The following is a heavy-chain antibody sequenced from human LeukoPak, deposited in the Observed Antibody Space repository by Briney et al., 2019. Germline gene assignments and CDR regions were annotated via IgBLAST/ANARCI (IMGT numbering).Heavy chain of an antibody. Sequence: SETLSLTCAVSGYSISSGYYWGWIRQPPGKGLEWIGSIYHSGSTYYNPSLKSRVTISVDTSKNQFSLKLSSVTAADTAVYYCARDGVHDYVWGSYRYFDYRGQGTLVTVSS. D-gene: IGHD3-16*02. CDR1: GYSISSGYY. V-gene: IGHV4-38-2*02. CDR2: IYHSGST. J-gene: IGHJ4*02. CDR3: ARDGVHDYVWGSYRYFDY.